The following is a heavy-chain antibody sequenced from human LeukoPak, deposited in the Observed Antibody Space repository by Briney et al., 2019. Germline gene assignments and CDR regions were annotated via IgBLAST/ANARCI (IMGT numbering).Heavy chain of an antibody. Sequence: SETLSLTCAVYGGSFSGYYWSWIRQPPGKGLEWIGEINHSGSTNYNPSLKSRVTISADTSKNQFSLKLSSVTAADTAVYYCARALRGIAARLYPYWGQGTLVTVSS. D-gene: IGHD6-6*01. CDR3: ARALRGIAARLYPY. J-gene: IGHJ4*02. CDR2: INHSGST. CDR1: GGSFSGYY. V-gene: IGHV4-34*01.